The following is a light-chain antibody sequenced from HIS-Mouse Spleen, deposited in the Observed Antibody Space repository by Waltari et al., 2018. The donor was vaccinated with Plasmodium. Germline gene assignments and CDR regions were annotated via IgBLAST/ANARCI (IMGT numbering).Light chain of an antibody. CDR1: QSVSSN. V-gene: IGKV3-15*01. Sequence: EIVMTQSPATLSVSPAERATLSCRASQSVSSNLAWSQQKPGQAPRLLIYGASTRATGIPARFSGSGSGTEFTLTISSLQSEDFAVYYCQQYNNWSFTFGPGTKVDIK. CDR3: QQYNNWSFT. CDR2: GAS. J-gene: IGKJ3*01.